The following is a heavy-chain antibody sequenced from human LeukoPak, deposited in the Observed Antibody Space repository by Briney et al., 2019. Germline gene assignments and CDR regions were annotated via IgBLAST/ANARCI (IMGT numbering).Heavy chain of an antibody. CDR2: ISGSGGST. CDR3: AKGPRSGGY. Sequence: ETLSLTCTVSGGSISSSSYYWGWIRQPPGKGLEWVSAISGSGGSTYYADSVKGRFTISRDNSKNTLYLQMNSLRAEDTAVYYCAKGPRSGGYWGQGTLVTVSS. J-gene: IGHJ4*02. D-gene: IGHD3-10*01. V-gene: IGHV3-23*01. CDR1: GGSISSSSYY.